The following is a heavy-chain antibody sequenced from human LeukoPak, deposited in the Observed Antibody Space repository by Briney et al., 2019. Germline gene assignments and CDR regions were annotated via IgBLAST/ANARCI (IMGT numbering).Heavy chain of an antibody. D-gene: IGHD3-3*01. Sequence: ASVKVSCKASGYTFTSYGISWVRQAPGQGLEWMGWISAYNSNTNYAQKLQGRVTMTTDTSTSTAYMELRSLRFDDTAVYYCARAGPFSYYDFWSGYYLLFDYWGQGTLVTVSS. J-gene: IGHJ4*02. CDR2: ISAYNSNT. CDR1: GYTFTSYG. V-gene: IGHV1-18*01. CDR3: ARAGPFSYYDFWSGYYLLFDY.